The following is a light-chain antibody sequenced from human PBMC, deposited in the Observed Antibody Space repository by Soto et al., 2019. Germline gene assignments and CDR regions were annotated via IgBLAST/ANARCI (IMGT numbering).Light chain of an antibody. J-gene: IGKJ1*01. V-gene: IGKV3-20*01. CDR2: GAS. CDR1: QSVGGSY. CDR3: QQYGSPWT. Sequence: TELTPSPCTLPMSPRESATLSCRASQSVGGSYLAWYQQKPGQAPRLLIYGASSRATGIPDRFSGSGSGTDFTLTISRLEPEDFAVYYCQQYGSPWTFGQGTKVDIK.